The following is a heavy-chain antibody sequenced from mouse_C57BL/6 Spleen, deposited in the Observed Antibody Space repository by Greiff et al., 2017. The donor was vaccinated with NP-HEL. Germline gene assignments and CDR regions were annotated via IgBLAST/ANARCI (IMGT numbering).Heavy chain of an antibody. CDR3: ARNSAVVEWYFDV. V-gene: IGHV2-9-1*01. J-gene: IGHJ1*03. CDR2: IWTGGGT. Sequence: VKLVESGPGLVAPSQSLSITCTVSGFSLTSYAISWVRQPPGKGLEWLGVIWTGGGTSYNSALKSRLSISKDNSKSQVFLKMNSLQTDDTARYYCARNSAVVEWYFDVWGTGTTVTVSS. CDR1: GFSLTSYA. D-gene: IGHD1-1*01.